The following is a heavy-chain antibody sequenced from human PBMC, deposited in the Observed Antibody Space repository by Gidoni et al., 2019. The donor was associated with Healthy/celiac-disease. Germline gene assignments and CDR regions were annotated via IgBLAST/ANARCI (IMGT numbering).Heavy chain of an antibody. J-gene: IGHJ6*02. D-gene: IGHD6-19*01. CDR3: ARERGAVASTYYYYYGMDV. CDR2: ISSSSSYI. Sequence: EVQLVESGGGLVKPGGSLRLPCAASGFTFSSYSMHGVRQAPGKGLEWVSAISSSSSYIYYADSVKGRFTISRDNAKNSLYLQMNSLRAEDTAVYYCARERGAVASTYYYYYGMDVWGQGTTVTVSS. CDR1: GFTFSSYS. V-gene: IGHV3-21*01.